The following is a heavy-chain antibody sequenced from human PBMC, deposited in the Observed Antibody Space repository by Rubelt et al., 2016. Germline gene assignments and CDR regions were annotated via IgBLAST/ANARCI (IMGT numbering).Heavy chain of an antibody. CDR1: GYSISSGYY. Sequence: QVQLQESGPGLVKPSETLSLTCTVSGYSISSGYYWGWIRQPPGKGLEWIGYIYYSGSTYYNPSLKSRVTISVDTSKNQFSLKLSSVTAADTAVYYCARGATICTGGFDPWGQGTLVTVSS. J-gene: IGHJ5*02. CDR3: ARGATICTGGFDP. CDR2: IYYSGST. D-gene: IGHD5-12*01. V-gene: IGHV4-38-2*02.